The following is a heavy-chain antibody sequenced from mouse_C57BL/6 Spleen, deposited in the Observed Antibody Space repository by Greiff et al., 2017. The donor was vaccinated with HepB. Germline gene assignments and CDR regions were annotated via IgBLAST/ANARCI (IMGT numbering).Heavy chain of an antibody. D-gene: IGHD1-1*01. CDR2: IHPSDSDT. Sequence: QVQLQQPGAELVKPGASVKVSCKASGYTFTSYWMHWVKQRPGQGLEWIGRIHPSDSDTNYNQKFKGKATLTVDKSSSTAYMQLSSLTSEHSAVYYCAIGGDYYGSSYDYYAMDYWGQGTSVTVSS. CDR1: GYTFTSYW. J-gene: IGHJ4*01. CDR3: AIGGDYYGSSYDYYAMDY. V-gene: IGHV1-74*01.